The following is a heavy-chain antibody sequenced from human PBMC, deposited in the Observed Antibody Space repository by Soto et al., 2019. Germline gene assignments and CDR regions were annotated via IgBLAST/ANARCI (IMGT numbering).Heavy chain of an antibody. D-gene: IGHD6-19*01. CDR3: AKNSGWGQGSLDY. Sequence: GGSLRLSCAASGFTFSSYAMSWVRQAPGKGLEWVSAISGSGGSTYYADSVKGRFTISRDNSKNALYLQMNSLRAEDTAVYYCAKNSGWGQGSLDYWGQGTLVTVSS. CDR2: ISGSGGST. CDR1: GFTFSSYA. J-gene: IGHJ4*02. V-gene: IGHV3-23*01.